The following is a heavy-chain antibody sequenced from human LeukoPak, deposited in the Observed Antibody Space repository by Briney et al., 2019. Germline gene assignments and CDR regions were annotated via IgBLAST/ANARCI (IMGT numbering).Heavy chain of an antibody. CDR1: GFTFTSSA. CDR3: ARDLYYGSGSGAFDI. J-gene: IGHJ3*02. V-gene: IGHV1-58*02. D-gene: IGHD3-10*01. Sequence: GASVKVSCKASGFTFTSSAMQWVRQARGQRLEWIGWIVVGSGNTNYAQKFQGRVTITADKSTSTAYMELSSLRSEDTAVYYCARDLYYGSGSGAFDIWGQGTMVTVSS. CDR2: IVVGSGNT.